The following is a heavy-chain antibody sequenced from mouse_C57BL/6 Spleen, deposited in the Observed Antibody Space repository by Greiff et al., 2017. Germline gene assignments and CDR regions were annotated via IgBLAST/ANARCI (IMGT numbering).Heavy chain of an antibody. CDR1: GYTFTSYG. Sequence: QVQLQQSGAELARPGASVKLSCKASGYTFTSYGISWVKQRTGQGLEWIGEIYPRSGNTYYNEKFKGKATLAADKSSSTAYMELRSLRSEDSAVYFCARGSTTVVAPGWYFDVWGTGTTVTVSS. D-gene: IGHD1-1*01. V-gene: IGHV1-81*01. CDR3: ARGSTTVVAPGWYFDV. J-gene: IGHJ1*03. CDR2: IYPRSGNT.